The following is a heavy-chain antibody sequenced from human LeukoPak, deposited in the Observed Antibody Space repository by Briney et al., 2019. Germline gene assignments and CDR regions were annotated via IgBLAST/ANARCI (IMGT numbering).Heavy chain of an antibody. CDR2: IYYSGST. D-gene: IGHD6-19*01. J-gene: IGHJ4*02. V-gene: IGHV4-61*08. Sequence: PSQTLSLTCTVSGGSISSGDYYWSWIRQPPGKGLEWIGYIYYSGSTNYNPSLKSRVTISVDTSKNQFSLKLSSVTAADTAVYYCARGWEVAGFDYWGQGTLVTVSS. CDR3: ARGWEVAGFDY. CDR1: GGSISSGDYY.